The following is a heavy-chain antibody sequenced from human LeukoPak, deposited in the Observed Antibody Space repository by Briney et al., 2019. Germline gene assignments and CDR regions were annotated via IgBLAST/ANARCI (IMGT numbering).Heavy chain of an antibody. CDR1: GYTFTVYY. Sequence: ASVTVSFKASGYTFTVYYMHWVRQAPGQGLEWMGWINPNSGGTNYAQKFQGRVTMTRDTSISTAYMELSRLRSDDTAVYYCARSSYYDFPYYFDYWGQGTLVTVSS. V-gene: IGHV1-2*02. CDR3: ARSSYYDFPYYFDY. CDR2: INPNSGGT. D-gene: IGHD3-3*01. J-gene: IGHJ4*02.